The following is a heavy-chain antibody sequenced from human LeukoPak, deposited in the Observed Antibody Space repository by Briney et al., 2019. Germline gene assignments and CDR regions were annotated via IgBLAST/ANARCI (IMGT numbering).Heavy chain of an antibody. D-gene: IGHD3-10*01. Sequence: GESLKISCKASGYTFTDYWIGWVRQMPGKGLEWMGIIYPGESDIRYSPSFQGQVTISADKSINTAYLQWTSLKASDTAMYYCARQRFTMRAYAGNWFDPWGQGTLVTVSS. CDR1: GYTFTDYW. CDR3: ARQRFTMRAYAGNWFDP. V-gene: IGHV5-51*01. J-gene: IGHJ5*02. CDR2: IYPGESDI.